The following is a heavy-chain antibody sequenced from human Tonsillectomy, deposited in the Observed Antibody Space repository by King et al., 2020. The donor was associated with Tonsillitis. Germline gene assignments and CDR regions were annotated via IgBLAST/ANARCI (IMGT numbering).Heavy chain of an antibody. CDR2: IYSSGST. CDR1: GGSISSHY. Sequence: QLQESGPGLVKPSETLSPTCTVSGGSISSHYWSWIRQPAGKGLEWIGLIYSSGSTSYNPSLKSRVTMSIDTSKNQFSLKLTAVTAADTAVYYCAREAGATRYFDYWGQGTLVTVST. V-gene: IGHV4-4*07. J-gene: IGHJ4*02. D-gene: IGHD1-26*01. CDR3: AREAGATRYFDY.